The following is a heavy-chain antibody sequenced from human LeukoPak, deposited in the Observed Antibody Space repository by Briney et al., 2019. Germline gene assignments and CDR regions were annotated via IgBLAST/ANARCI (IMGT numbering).Heavy chain of an antibody. D-gene: IGHD4-23*01. Sequence: GKSLRLSCAASGFTFSRYSMNWVRQAPGKGLEWVSYISSSNNTIDYADSVKGRFSISRDNAKNSLYLQMKSLRDEDTAVYYCAREDGGKADIWGQGTMVTVSS. V-gene: IGHV3-48*02. CDR2: ISSSNNTI. J-gene: IGHJ3*02. CDR3: AREDGGKADI. CDR1: GFTFSRYS.